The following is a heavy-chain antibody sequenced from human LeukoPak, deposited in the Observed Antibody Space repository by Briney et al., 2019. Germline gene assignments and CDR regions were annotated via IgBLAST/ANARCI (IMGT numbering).Heavy chain of an antibody. D-gene: IGHD3-16*01. Sequence: GVSLRLSCAASGFTVSSNYMSWVRQAPGKGLEWVSVIYSGGSTYYADSVKGRFTFSRDNSKNTLYLQMNSLRAEDTAVYYCARVETLLGDYGMDVWGQGTTVTVSS. CDR1: GFTVSSNY. J-gene: IGHJ6*02. CDR2: IYSGGST. CDR3: ARVETLLGDYGMDV. V-gene: IGHV3-53*01.